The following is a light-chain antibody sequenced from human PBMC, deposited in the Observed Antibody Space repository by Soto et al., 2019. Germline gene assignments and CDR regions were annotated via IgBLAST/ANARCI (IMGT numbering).Light chain of an antibody. Sequence: QSVLTQPPSVSAAPGQKVTISCSGSSSNIGNNYVYWYQQLPGTAPKLLIYANNKRPSGIPDRLSGSKSGTSATLGITGLQTGDEADYYCGTWDSSLSAVVFGGGTKLTVL. CDR1: SSNIGNNY. CDR3: GTWDSSLSAVV. CDR2: ANN. J-gene: IGLJ2*01. V-gene: IGLV1-51*01.